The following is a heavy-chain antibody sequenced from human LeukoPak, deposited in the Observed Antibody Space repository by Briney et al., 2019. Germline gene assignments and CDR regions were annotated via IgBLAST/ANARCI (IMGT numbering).Heavy chain of an antibody. CDR2: IIPIFGTA. CDR1: GGTFSSYA. CDR3: ARTLVPYSSSWTDAFDI. D-gene: IGHD6-13*01. Sequence: ASVKVSCKASGGTFSSYAISWVRQAPGQGLEWMGGIIPIFGTANYAQKFQGRVTITTDESTSTAYMELSSLRSEDTAVYYCARTLVPYSSSWTDAFDIWGQGTMVTVSS. V-gene: IGHV1-69*05. J-gene: IGHJ3*02.